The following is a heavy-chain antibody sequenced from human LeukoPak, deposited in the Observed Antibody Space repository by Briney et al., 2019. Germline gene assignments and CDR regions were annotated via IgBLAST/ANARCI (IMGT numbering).Heavy chain of an antibody. J-gene: IGHJ4*02. CDR2: IGIRGDT. CDR1: GFNFIDYD. Sequence: GGSLRLSCVASGFNFIDYDMHRVRQGIGKGLEWVSAIGIRGDTHYSGSVKGRFTISRENDESSLYLQMNSLRAEDTAVYYCARGGIQVSGIDEFDYWGQGPLVTVSS. V-gene: IGHV3-13*01. D-gene: IGHD6-19*01. CDR3: ARGGIQVSGIDEFDY.